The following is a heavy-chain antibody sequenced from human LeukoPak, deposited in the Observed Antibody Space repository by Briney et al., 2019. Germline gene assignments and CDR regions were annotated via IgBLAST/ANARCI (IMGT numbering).Heavy chain of an antibody. D-gene: IGHD2-21*02. CDR3: AKRGDGAFDAFDI. CDR2: ISGSGGST. Sequence: GGSLRLSCAASGFTFSSYAMSWVRQAPGKGLEWVSAISGSGGSTYYADSVKGRFTISRDNSKNTLYLRMNSLRAEDTAVYYCAKRGDGAFDAFDIWGQGTMVTVSS. J-gene: IGHJ3*02. V-gene: IGHV3-23*01. CDR1: GFTFSSYA.